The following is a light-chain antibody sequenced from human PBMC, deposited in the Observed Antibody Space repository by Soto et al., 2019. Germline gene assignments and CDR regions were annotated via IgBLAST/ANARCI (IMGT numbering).Light chain of an antibody. Sequence: QSALTQPASVSGSPGQSITISCTGTSSDIGAYNFVSWYQQHTGKAPKLMLYDVNIRPSGVSNRFSGSKSGNTASLTISGLQAEDEADYYCTSWTTITNMIFGGGTKVTVL. CDR1: SSDIGAYNF. CDR3: TSWTTITNMI. J-gene: IGLJ2*01. V-gene: IGLV2-14*03. CDR2: DVN.